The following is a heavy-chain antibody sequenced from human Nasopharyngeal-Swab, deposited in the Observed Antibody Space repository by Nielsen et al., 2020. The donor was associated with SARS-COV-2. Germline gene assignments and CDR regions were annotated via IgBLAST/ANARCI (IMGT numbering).Heavy chain of an antibody. J-gene: IGHJ6*02. V-gene: IGHV1-69*04. D-gene: IGHD6-19*01. CDR2: IIPILGIA. Sequence: SVKISCKASGGTFISYAISWVRQAPGHGLEWMGRIIPILGIADYAQKFQGRVTITADKSTSTAYMELSSLRSEDTAVYYCARDLMVGSGWYRHYYYGMDVWGQGTTVTVSS. CDR1: GGTFISYA. CDR3: ARDLMVGSGWYRHYYYGMDV.